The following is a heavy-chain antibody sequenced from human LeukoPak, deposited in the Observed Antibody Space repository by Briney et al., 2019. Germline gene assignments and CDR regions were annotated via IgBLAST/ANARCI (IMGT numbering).Heavy chain of an antibody. V-gene: IGHV1-2*02. CDR2: INPNSGGT. D-gene: IGHD3-3*01. CDR1: GYTFTGYY. Sequence: ASVKDSCKASGYTFTGYYMHWVRPAPGQGLEWMGWINPNSGGTNYAQKFQGRVTMTRDTSISTAYMELSRLRSDDTAVYYCARDIGDYDFWSGYLSWFDPWGQGTLVTVSS. CDR3: ARDIGDYDFWSGYLSWFDP. J-gene: IGHJ5*02.